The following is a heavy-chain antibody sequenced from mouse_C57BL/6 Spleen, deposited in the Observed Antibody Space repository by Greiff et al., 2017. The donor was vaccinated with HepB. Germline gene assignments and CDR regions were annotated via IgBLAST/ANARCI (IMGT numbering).Heavy chain of an antibody. Sequence: VQLKESGPGLVKPSQSLSLTCSVTGYSITSGYYWNWIRQFPGNKLEWMGYISYDGSNNYNPSLKNRISITRDTSKNQFFLKLNSVTTEDTATYYCANGAYWGQGTLVTVSA. V-gene: IGHV3-6*01. CDR2: ISYDGSN. J-gene: IGHJ3*01. CDR3: ANGAY. CDR1: GYSITSGYY.